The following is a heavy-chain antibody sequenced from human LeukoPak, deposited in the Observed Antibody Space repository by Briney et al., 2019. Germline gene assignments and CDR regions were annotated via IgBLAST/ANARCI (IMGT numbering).Heavy chain of an antibody. CDR3: AKSGDWSSKTFDY. J-gene: IGHJ4*02. V-gene: IGHV3-23*01. CDR1: GFTFSSYA. Sequence: GGSLRLSCAASGFTFSSYAMSWVRQAPRKGLEWVSAISGSGGSTYYADSVKGRFTVSRDNSKNTLYLQMNSLRAEDTAIYYCAKSGDWSSKTFDYWGQGTLVTVSS. CDR2: ISGSGGST. D-gene: IGHD2-21*02.